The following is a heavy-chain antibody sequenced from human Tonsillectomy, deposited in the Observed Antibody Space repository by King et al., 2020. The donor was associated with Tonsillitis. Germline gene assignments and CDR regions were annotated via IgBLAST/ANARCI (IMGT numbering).Heavy chain of an antibody. Sequence: VQLVESGGGLVQPGGSLRLSCAASGFTFSSYWMSWVRQAPGKGLEWVANIKQDGSEKYYVDSVKGRFTISRDNAKNSLYLQMNSLRAEDTAVYYCASSQYSGSSWWFDPWGQGTLVTVSS. J-gene: IGHJ5*02. CDR3: ASSQYSGSSWWFDP. V-gene: IGHV3-7*01. CDR1: GFTFSSYW. D-gene: IGHD1-26*01. CDR2: IKQDGSEK.